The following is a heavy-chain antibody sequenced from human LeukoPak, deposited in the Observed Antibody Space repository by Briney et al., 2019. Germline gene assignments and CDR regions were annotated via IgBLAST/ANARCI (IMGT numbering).Heavy chain of an antibody. D-gene: IGHD3-3*02. CDR2: IYYSGSP. J-gene: IGHJ4*02. CDR1: GDSISSTSYS. V-gene: IGHV4-39*07. Sequence: SETLSLTCTVSGDSISSTSYSWGWIRQPPGKGLEWIGTIYYSGSPYYNPSLKSRVTISVDTSKNQFSLKLSSLTAADTAVYYCARLRRSRLAEFDYWGQGTLVTVSS. CDR3: ARLRRSRLAEFDY.